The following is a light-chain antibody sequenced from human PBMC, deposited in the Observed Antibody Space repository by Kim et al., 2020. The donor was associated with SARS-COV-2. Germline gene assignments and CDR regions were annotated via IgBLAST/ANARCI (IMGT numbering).Light chain of an antibody. J-gene: IGLJ3*02. Sequence: PGQSVTNSCTGTSSDVGGYNYVSWYQQHPGKAPKFMIYEVTKRPSGVPDRFSGSKSGNTASLTVSGLQAEDEADYYCSSYAGSTWVFGGGTQLTVL. CDR1: SSDVGGYNY. CDR2: EVT. CDR3: SSYAGSTWV. V-gene: IGLV2-8*01.